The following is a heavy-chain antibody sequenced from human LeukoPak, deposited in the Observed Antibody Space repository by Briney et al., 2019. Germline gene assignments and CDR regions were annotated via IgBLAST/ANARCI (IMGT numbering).Heavy chain of an antibody. V-gene: IGHV4-4*02. D-gene: IGHD3-9*01. CDR1: GGSISIIYW. CDR2: ISHSGST. CDR3: ARGYYDILTGYYKGDAFDI. J-gene: IGHJ3*02. Sequence: SETLSLTCVVSGGSISIIYWCSWVRQPPGKGLECIGEISHSGSTNYNPSLKSRVTISVDTSKNQFSLKLSSVTAADTAVYYCARGYYDILTGYYKGDAFDIWGQGTMVTVSS.